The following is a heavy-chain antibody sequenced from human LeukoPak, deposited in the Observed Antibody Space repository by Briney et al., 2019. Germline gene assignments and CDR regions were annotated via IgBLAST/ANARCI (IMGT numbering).Heavy chain of an antibody. CDR2: ISAYNGNT. CDR1: GYTFTSYG. Sequence: ASVKVSCKASGYTFTSYGISGVRQAPGQGLEWMGWISAYNGNTNYAQKLQGRVTMTTDTSTSTADMELRSLRSDDTAVYYCARSGYDDYYYYYMDVWGKGTTVTVSS. CDR3: ARSGYDDYYYYYMDV. D-gene: IGHD5-12*01. J-gene: IGHJ6*03. V-gene: IGHV1-18*01.